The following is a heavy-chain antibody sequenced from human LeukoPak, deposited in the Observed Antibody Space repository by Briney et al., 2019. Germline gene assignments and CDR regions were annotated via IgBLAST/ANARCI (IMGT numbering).Heavy chain of an antibody. V-gene: IGHV3-23*01. J-gene: IGHJ4*02. CDR3: AMDRGY. D-gene: IGHD2-2*03. CDR2: LRGNGDT. Sequence: PGGSLTLSCAASGFTFSSYAMGWVREAPARGLEWVSSLRGNGDTFYADSVKGRFTLSRDDSRNTVYLQLNSLRAEDTAVYFCAMDRGYWGQGTLVTVSS. CDR1: GFTFSSYA.